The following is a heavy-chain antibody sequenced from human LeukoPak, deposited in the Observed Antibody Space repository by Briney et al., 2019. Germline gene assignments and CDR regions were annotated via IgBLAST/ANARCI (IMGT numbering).Heavy chain of an antibody. CDR1: GFTFSSYA. D-gene: IGHD4-11*01. V-gene: IGHV3-30*04. J-gene: IGHJ4*02. Sequence: GGSLRLSCAASGFTFSSYAMHWVRQAPGKGLEWVAVISYDGSNKYYADSVKGRFTISRDNSKNTLYLQMNSLRAEDTAVYYSARDRSLGSNPTRVYYFDYWGQGTLVTVSS. CDR3: ARDRSLGSNPTRVYYFDY. CDR2: ISYDGSNK.